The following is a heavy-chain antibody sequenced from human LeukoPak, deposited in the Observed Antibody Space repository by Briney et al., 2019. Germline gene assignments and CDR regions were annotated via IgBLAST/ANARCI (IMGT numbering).Heavy chain of an antibody. V-gene: IGHV1-18*01. Sequence: ASVKVSCKASGYTFTSYGISWVQQAPGQGLEWMGGITPYNGYTNYAQKIQGRVTMTTDTSTSTAYMDLRSLRSDDTAVYYCARVWGYCGNTNCYQSFDYWGQGTLVTVSS. D-gene: IGHD2-2*01. CDR2: ITPYNGYT. CDR3: ARVWGYCGNTNCYQSFDY. J-gene: IGHJ4*02. CDR1: GYTFTSYG.